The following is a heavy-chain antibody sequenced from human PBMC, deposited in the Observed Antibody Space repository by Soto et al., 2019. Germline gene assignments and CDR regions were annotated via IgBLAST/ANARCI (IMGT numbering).Heavy chain of an antibody. CDR3: TRDRRVRGVGYYYYYMDV. V-gene: IGHV3-49*03. CDR2: IRSKAYGGTT. D-gene: IGHD3-10*01. CDR1: GFTFGDYA. Sequence: GGSLRLSCTASGFTFGDYAMSWFRQAPGKGLEWVGFIRSKAYGGTTDYAASVKGRFTISRDDSKSIAYLQMNSLKTEDTAVYYCTRDRRVRGVGYYYYYMDVWGKGTTVTVSS. J-gene: IGHJ6*03.